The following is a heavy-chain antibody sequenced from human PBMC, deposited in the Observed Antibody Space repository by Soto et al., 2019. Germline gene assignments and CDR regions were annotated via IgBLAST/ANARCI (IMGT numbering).Heavy chain of an antibody. D-gene: IGHD2-8*02. CDR1: GYTFTSYG. Sequence: QVQLVQSGAEVKKPGASVKVSCKASGYTFTSYGISWVRQAPGQGLEWMGWISAYNGDTNYAQKLQGRVTMTTDTPTRTAYRELRSLRSDDTTVYYCPRDGGVQARFDPGGQGTRVTVSS. V-gene: IGHV1-18*01. J-gene: IGHJ5*02. CDR2: ISAYNGDT. CDR3: PRDGGVQARFDP.